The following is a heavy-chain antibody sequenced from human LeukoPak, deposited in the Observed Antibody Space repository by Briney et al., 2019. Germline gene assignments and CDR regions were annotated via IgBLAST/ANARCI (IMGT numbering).Heavy chain of an antibody. Sequence: SQTLSLTCAISGDSVSSNSAAWNWIRQSPSRGLEWLGRTHYRSKWYNDYAISVRSRITINPDTSKNQFSLQVNSVTPEDTAVYYCARGYTYSSRVDYWGQGTLVTVSS. CDR3: ARGYTYSSRVDY. J-gene: IGHJ4*02. CDR1: GDSVSSNSAA. D-gene: IGHD3-16*01. V-gene: IGHV6-1*01. CDR2: THYRSKWYN.